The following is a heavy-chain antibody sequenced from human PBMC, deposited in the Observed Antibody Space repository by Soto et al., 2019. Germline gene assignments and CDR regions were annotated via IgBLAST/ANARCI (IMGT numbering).Heavy chain of an antibody. CDR3: AGKDGDYEFDY. D-gene: IGHD4-17*01. J-gene: IGHJ4*02. CDR2: IYYSGSS. CDR1: GGSISSSSYY. V-gene: IGHV4-39*01. Sequence: ASETLSLTCTVSGGSISSSSYYWGWIRQPPGKGLEWIGSIYYSGSSYYNPSLKSRVTISVDTSKNQFSLKLSSVTAADTAVYYCAGKDGDYEFDYWGQGTLVTVSS.